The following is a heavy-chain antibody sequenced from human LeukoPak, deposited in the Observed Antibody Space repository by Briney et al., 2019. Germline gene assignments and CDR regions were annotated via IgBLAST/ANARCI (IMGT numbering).Heavy chain of an antibody. CDR2: ISSSSSYI. J-gene: IGHJ4*02. D-gene: IGHD3-16*02. V-gene: IGHV3-21*01. Sequence: KTGGSLRLSCAASGFTFSSYSMNWVRQAPGKGLEWVSSISSSSSYIYYADSVKGRFTISRDNAKNSLYLQMNSLRAEDTAVYYCARDGIYDYVWGSYRLRAPYFDYWGQGTLVTVSS. CDR3: ARDGIYDYVWGSYRLRAPYFDY. CDR1: GFTFSSYS.